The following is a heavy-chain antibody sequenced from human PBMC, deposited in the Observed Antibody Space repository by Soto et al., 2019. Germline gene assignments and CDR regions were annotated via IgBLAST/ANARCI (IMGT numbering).Heavy chain of an antibody. CDR3: AKEQYSSSSGFDY. CDR2: ISWNSGSI. D-gene: IGHD6-6*01. CDR1: GFTFDDYA. Sequence: GGSLRLSCAASGFTFDDYAMHWVRQAPGKGLEWVSGISWNSGSIGYADSVKGRFTISRDNAKNSLYLQMNSLRAEDTGLYYCAKEQYSSSSGFDYWGQGTLVTVSS. J-gene: IGHJ4*02. V-gene: IGHV3-9*01.